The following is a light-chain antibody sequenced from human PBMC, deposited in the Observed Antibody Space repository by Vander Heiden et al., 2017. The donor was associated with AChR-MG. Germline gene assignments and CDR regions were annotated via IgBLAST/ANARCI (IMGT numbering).Light chain of an antibody. V-gene: IGKV4-1*01. CDR3: QQYYDTQWT. CDR2: WAS. J-gene: IGKJ1*01. CDR1: QSLVYIYNNKNY. Sequence: DIVMAQSPDSLAVSLGERVTINCKSSQSLVYIYNNKNYLAWYQQKPGQPPKLLIYWASTRESGVPDRFSGSGSGTDFTLTISSLQAEDVAVYYCQQYYDTQWTFGHGTKVEIK.